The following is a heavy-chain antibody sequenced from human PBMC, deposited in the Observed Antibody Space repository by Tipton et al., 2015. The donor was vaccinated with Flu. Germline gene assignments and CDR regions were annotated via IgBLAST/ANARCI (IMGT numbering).Heavy chain of an antibody. CDR2: ISGNLVYI. D-gene: IGHD7-27*01. V-gene: IGHV3-21*01. J-gene: IGHJ5*02. CDR3: ARDPDTGVGRYFDP. CDR1: GITFSSYG. Sequence: SLRLSCEVSGITFSSYGMAWVRQAPGKGLEWVSSISGNLVYIYYADSVKGRFTVSRDNAKNSLYLQMNSLRAEDTAVYYCARDPDTGVGRYFDPWGQGTLVTVSS.